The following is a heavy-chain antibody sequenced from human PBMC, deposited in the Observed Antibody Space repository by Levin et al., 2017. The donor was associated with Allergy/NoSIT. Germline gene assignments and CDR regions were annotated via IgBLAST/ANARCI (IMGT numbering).Heavy chain of an antibody. CDR3: ATFGYCSGGSCYSNAFDI. CDR1: GFTFSSYA. V-gene: IGHV3-23*01. Sequence: HSGGSLRLSCAASGFTFSSYAMSWVRQAPGKGLEWVSAITGSGGSTDYADSVKGRFTISRDNSKNTLYLQMNSLRAEDTAVYYCATFGYCSGGSCYSNAFDIWGQGTMVTVSS. J-gene: IGHJ3*02. D-gene: IGHD2-15*01. CDR2: ITGSGGST.